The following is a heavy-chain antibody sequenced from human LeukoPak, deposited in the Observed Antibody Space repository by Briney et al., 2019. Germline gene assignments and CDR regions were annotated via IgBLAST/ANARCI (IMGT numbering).Heavy chain of an antibody. J-gene: IGHJ4*02. Sequence: GGSLRLSCAASGFTFSSYEVKWVGQAPGKGREGVSYISSSGSTIYYADSVKGRFTISRDNAKNSLYLQMNSLRAEDTAVYYCARPPRGYCSGGSCYFDYWGQGTLVTVSS. D-gene: IGHD2-15*01. CDR3: ARPPRGYCSGGSCYFDY. CDR1: GFTFSSYE. V-gene: IGHV3-48*03. CDR2: ISSSGSTI.